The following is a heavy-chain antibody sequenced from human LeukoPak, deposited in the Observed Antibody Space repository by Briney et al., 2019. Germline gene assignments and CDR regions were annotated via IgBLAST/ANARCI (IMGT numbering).Heavy chain of an antibody. V-gene: IGHV1-46*01. CDR2: INPSGGST. CDR1: GYTFTSYY. J-gene: IGHJ4*02. CDR3: ASGYCSGGSCGTYFDY. Sequence: ASVKVSCKASGYTFTSYYMPWVRQAPGQGLEWMGIINPSGGSTSYAQKFQGRVTMTRDTSTSTVYMELSSLRSEDTAVYYCASGYCSGGSCGTYFDYWGQGTLVTVSS. D-gene: IGHD2-15*01.